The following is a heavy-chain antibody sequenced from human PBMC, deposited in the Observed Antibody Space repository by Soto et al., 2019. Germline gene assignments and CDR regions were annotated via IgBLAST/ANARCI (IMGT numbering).Heavy chain of an antibody. V-gene: IGHV3-30-3*01. Sequence: QVQLVESGGGVVQPGRSLRLSCAASGFTFSSYAMHWVRQAPGKGLEWVAVISYDGSNKYYADSVKGRFTISRDNSKNTVYLQMNSLRAEDTAVYYCARVLRAVVTPFDYYYYGMDVWCQGTKVTVSS. D-gene: IGHD3-22*01. J-gene: IGHJ6*02. CDR2: ISYDGSNK. CDR1: GFTFSSYA. CDR3: ARVLRAVVTPFDYYYYGMDV.